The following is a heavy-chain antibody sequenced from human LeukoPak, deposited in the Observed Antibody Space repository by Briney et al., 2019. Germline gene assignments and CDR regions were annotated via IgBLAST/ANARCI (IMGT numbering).Heavy chain of an antibody. CDR1: GFTFTNYW. Sequence: GGSLRLSCAASGFTFTNYWMSWLRQARGKGLEWVANIKQDGSEKFYVDSVKGRFTISRDNAKNSVYLQMNSLRAEDTAVYYCARDSTGYGYEEWSWGQGTLVTVSS. V-gene: IGHV3-7*01. J-gene: IGHJ5*02. CDR2: IKQDGSEK. D-gene: IGHD5-18*01. CDR3: ARDSTGYGYEEWS.